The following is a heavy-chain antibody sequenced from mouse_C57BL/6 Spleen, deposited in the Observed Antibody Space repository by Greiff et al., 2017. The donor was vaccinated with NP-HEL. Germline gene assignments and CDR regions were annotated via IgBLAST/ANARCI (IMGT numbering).Heavy chain of an antibody. CDR2: IRHKANGYTT. V-gene: IGHV7-3*01. J-gene: IGHJ4*01. CDR1: GFTFTAYY. CDR3: AGYHPLYYAMDY. Sequence: EVQLVESGGGLVQPGGSLSLSCAASGFTFTAYYMSWVRQTPGKALEWLGFIRHKANGYTTEYSATVKGRFTISRDNSQSSLYYQQHALMAEDSATDYCAGYHPLYYAMDYWGQGTSVTVSS.